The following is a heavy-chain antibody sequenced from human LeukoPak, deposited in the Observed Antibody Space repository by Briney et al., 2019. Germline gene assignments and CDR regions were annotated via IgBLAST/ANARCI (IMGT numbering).Heavy chain of an antibody. D-gene: IGHD3-22*01. CDR1: GFTFGTSA. Sequence: GGSLRLSCAASGFTFGTSAMSWVRQTPEKGLEWVSTITSGDGSPYYADSVKGRFTISRDNSNNMLYLQMNSLRAEDTAVYYCTKRGAYYVNYWGRGIPVTVSS. CDR2: ITSGDGSP. J-gene: IGHJ4*02. V-gene: IGHV3-23*01. CDR3: TKRGAYYVNY.